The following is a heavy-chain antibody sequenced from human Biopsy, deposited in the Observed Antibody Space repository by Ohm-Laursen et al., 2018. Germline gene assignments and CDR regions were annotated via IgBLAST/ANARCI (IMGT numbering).Heavy chain of an antibody. V-gene: IGHV3-53*01. CDR3: ARGPGKLWSGYYT. J-gene: IGHJ5*02. CDR2: IYSDGNT. CDR1: GFTVSDNH. D-gene: IGHD3-3*01. Sequence: GSLRLSCAASGFTVSDNHISWIRQAPGKGLQWVSLIYSDGNTYYADSVKGRFTISRDIPRNTLYLQMNSLRAKDTAVYYCARGPGKLWSGYYTWGQGSLVSVSS.